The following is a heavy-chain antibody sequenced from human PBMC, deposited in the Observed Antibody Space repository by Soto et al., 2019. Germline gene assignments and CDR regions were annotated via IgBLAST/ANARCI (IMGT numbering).Heavy chain of an antibody. V-gene: IGHV1-69*04. CDR3: GRAKSIFGIVTDVYDI. Sequence: QVQLVQSGAEVKKPGSSVKVSCMTSGGSFSGYVFTWVRQAPGQGLEWMGRIIPVHNITNYAESLQGSGTISADTSSSTTYMELSTLRSDDTAVYFCGRAKSIFGIVTDVYDIWGQGTMVIVSS. CDR1: GGSFSGYV. D-gene: IGHD3-3*01. J-gene: IGHJ3*02. CDR2: IIPVHNIT.